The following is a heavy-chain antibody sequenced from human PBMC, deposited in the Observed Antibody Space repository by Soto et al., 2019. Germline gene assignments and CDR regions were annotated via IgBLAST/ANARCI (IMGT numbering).Heavy chain of an antibody. J-gene: IGHJ4*02. CDR2: ISYDGSDK. Sequence: QVQLVESGGGVVQPGRSRRLSWAASGFPFTSYGMHWVREGPDKGLEGVAIISYDGSDKYYADSVKGRFTISRDNSKNTLYLQMNSLRPEDTALYYCVGGQYYFDYRGQGTLVIVSS. V-gene: IGHV3-30*03. D-gene: IGHD3-10*01. CDR3: VGGQYYFDY. CDR1: GFPFTSYG.